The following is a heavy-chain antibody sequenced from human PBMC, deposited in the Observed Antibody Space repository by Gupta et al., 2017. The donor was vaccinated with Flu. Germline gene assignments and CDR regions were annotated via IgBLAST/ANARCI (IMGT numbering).Heavy chain of an antibody. CDR1: GFTFSSYG. Sequence: QVQLVESGGGVVQPGRSLRLSCAASGFTFSSYGMHWFRQAPGKGLEWVAVIWYDGSNKYYADSVKGRFTISRDNSKNTLYLQMNSLRAEDTAVYYCARRGRGVVENYFDYWGQGTLVTVSS. CDR3: ARRGRGVVENYFDY. D-gene: IGHD2-15*01. CDR2: IWYDGSNK. V-gene: IGHV3-33*01. J-gene: IGHJ4*02.